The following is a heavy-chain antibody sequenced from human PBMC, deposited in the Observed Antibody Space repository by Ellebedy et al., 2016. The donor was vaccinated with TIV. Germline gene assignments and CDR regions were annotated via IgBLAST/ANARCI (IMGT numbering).Heavy chain of an antibody. J-gene: IGHJ4*02. V-gene: IGHV4-34*01. CDR3: ARARGQYLYGSGSYFTN. D-gene: IGHD3-10*01. Sequence: MPSETLSLTCDVHGGSLSRYFLSWIRQAPGKGLEWLGDINPSGTTNYNPSLKSRVTMSVDKPKNKLSLRLTSVTAADTAVYYCARARGQYLYGSGSYFTNWGQGEVVTVSS. CDR2: INPSGTT. CDR1: GGSLSRYF.